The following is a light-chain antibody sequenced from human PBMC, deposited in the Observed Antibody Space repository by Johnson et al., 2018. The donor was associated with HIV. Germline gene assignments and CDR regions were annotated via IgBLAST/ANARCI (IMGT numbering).Light chain of an antibody. Sequence: QSVLTQPPSVSAAPGQKVTISCSGSSSDMGNYAVSWYQQLPGTAPKLLIHENNKRPSGIPDRFSASKSGTSATLGITGLQTGDEADYYCGTWDSSLSAGVFGTGTKVTVL. J-gene: IGLJ1*01. CDR2: ENN. CDR1: SSDMGNYA. CDR3: GTWDSSLSAGV. V-gene: IGLV1-51*02.